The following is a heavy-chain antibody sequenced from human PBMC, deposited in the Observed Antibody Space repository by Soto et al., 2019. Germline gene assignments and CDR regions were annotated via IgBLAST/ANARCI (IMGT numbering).Heavy chain of an antibody. D-gene: IGHD3-22*01. J-gene: IGHJ5*01. CDR3: STRAYDTNGYYRFDP. CDR1: GGSFSGHS. CDR2: INHSGRV. V-gene: IGHV4-34*01. Sequence: ASETLSLTCAVYGGSFSGHSWTWIRQFPGKGLEWIGDINHSGRVNYNPSLKSRVTISLDTSKNQFSLTLSAVTAADTAMYYCSTRAYDTNGYYRFDPWGQGTLVTVSS.